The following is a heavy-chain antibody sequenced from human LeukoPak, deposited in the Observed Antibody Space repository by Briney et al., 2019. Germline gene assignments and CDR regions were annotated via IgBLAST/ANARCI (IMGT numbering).Heavy chain of an antibody. CDR3: ARDDDSSGYYYP. J-gene: IGHJ5*02. CDR2: ISSSSSTI. Sequence: GGSLRLSCAASGFTFSDHYMDWVRQAPGKGLEWVSYISSSSSTIYYADSVKGRFTISRDNAKNSLYLQMNSLRAEDTAVYYCARDDDSSGYYYPWGQGTLVTVSS. D-gene: IGHD3-22*01. CDR1: GFTFSDHY. V-gene: IGHV3-11*01.